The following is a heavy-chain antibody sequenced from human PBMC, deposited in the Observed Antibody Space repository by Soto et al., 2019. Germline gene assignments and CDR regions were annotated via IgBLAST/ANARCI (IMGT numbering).Heavy chain of an antibody. Sequence: QVQLQQWGAGLLKPSETLSLTCAVFGVSFSGYYWYWIRQPPGKGLELIGEINHSGSTNYNPSLKSRDTISVDTSKNQFSLKLSSVTAADTAVYYCARGWGSGVFDYWGQGTLVTVSS. D-gene: IGHD6-19*01. CDR2: INHSGST. V-gene: IGHV4-34*01. CDR3: ARGWGSGVFDY. J-gene: IGHJ4*02. CDR1: GVSFSGYY.